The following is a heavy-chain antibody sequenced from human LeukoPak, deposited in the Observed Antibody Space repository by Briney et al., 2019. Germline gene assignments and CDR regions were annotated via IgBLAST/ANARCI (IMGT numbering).Heavy chain of an antibody. CDR2: IYYIRNT. J-gene: IGHJ4*02. CDR1: GGSVGSGGYY. V-gene: IGHV4-61*08. D-gene: IGHD1-26*01. CDR3: ARTQSQSGSYRYYFAY. Sequence: SGTLSLTCTVSGGSVGSGGYYWSWIRQPPGGGLEWIGDIYYIRNTNYNPSLKSRVTMSLDPSKNQFSLKLNSVTAADTAVYYCARTQSQSGSYRYYFAYWGQGTLVTVSS.